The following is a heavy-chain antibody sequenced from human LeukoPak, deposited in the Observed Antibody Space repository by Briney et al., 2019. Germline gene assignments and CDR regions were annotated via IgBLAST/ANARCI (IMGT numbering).Heavy chain of an antibody. D-gene: IGHD2-15*01. J-gene: IGHJ4*02. CDR2: ICDHDNRT. CDR1: GFTFRNYA. CDR3: AKGRRDSCYSDVDS. Sequence: GGSLRLSCAASGFTFRNYAMNWVRQAPGQGLEWVSTICDHDNRTYSAASVRGRFTISRDNSKNTLYLHLNSLRAEDTAVYYCAKGRRDSCYSDVDSWGQGILVIVSS. V-gene: IGHV3-23*01.